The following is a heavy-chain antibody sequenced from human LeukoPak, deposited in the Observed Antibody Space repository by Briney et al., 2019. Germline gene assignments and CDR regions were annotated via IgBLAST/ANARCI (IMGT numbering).Heavy chain of an antibody. J-gene: IGHJ4*02. D-gene: IGHD6-19*01. CDR2: IYHTGST. CDR3: ATGRGSGWYRDYFDY. Sequence: VKPSGTLSLTCGVSGGSISSSNWWNWVRQPPGKGLEWIGEIYHTGSTNYNPSLKSRVTMSVDKSKNQFSLKLSSVTAADTAVYYCATGRGSGWYRDYFDYWGQGTLVTVSS. CDR1: GGSISSSNW. V-gene: IGHV4-4*02.